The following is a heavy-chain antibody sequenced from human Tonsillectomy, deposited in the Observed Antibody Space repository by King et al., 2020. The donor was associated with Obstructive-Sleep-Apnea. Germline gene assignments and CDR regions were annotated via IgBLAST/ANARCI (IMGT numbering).Heavy chain of an antibody. CDR2: IYPRDSDS. CDR1: GYRFTSYW. CDR3: VRHLVATVKGEDY. J-gene: IGHJ4*02. D-gene: IGHD5-24*01. Sequence: QLVQSGAEVKKPGESLRISCKGSGYRFTSYWISWVRQMPGNDLEWMGRIYPRDSDSNYSPSFQGHVTISIDKSISTAYLQWSSLKASDTAIYYCVRHLVATVKGEDYWGQGTLVTVSS. V-gene: IGHV5-10-1*01.